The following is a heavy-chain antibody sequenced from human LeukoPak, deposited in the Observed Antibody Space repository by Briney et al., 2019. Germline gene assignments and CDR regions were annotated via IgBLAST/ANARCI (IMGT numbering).Heavy chain of an antibody. V-gene: IGHV4-4*07. CDR1: GGSISSYY. J-gene: IGHJ6*03. CDR2: IYTSGST. Sequence: SETLSLTCTVSGGSISSYYWSWIRQPAGKGLEWIGRIYTSGSTNYNPSLKSRVTMSVDTSRNQFSLKLSSVTAADTAVYYCARVRRGYSYGYYYYYMDVWGKGTTVTISS. D-gene: IGHD5-18*01. CDR3: ARVRRGYSYGYYYYYMDV.